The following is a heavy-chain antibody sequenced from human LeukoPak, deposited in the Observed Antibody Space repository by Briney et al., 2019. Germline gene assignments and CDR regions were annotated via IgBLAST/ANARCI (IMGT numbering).Heavy chain of an antibody. Sequence: SETLSLTCTVSGGSISSSSYYWGWIRQPPEKGLEWIGSIYYSGSIYNNPSLKSRVTVSVDTSKNQFSLKLGSVTAADTAVYYCARRGYCSSTSCYVRFGNWFDPWGQGTLVTVSS. D-gene: IGHD2-2*01. CDR3: ARRGYCSSTSCYVRFGNWFDP. CDR2: IYYSGSI. CDR1: GGSISSSSYY. V-gene: IGHV4-39*01. J-gene: IGHJ5*02.